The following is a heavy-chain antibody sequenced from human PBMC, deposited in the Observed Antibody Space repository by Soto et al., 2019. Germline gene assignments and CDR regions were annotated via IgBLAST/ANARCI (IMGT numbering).Heavy chain of an antibody. CDR2: IYTNDNT. CDR1: GFTVSSNF. J-gene: IGHJ3*01. Sequence: EVQLVESGGGLIQPGGSLRLSCAASGFTVSSNFMSWVRQAPGKGREWVSVIYTNDNTYYADSVRGRFTISRDNSKNTLYLQMNILRAEDTAVYYCARVGRLRTADAFDLWGQGTVVTVSS. V-gene: IGHV3-53*01. D-gene: IGHD4-17*01. CDR3: ARVGRLRTADAFDL.